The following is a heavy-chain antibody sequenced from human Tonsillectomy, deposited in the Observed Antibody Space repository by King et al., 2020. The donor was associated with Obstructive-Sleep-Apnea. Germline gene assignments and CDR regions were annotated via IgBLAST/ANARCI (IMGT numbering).Heavy chain of an antibody. CDR3: ARSKNTAMVSYYGMDV. V-gene: IGHV2-26*01. CDR2: IFSNDEK. D-gene: IGHD5-18*01. J-gene: IGHJ6*02. Sequence: TLKESGPVLVKPTETLTLTCTVSGFSLSTARMGVSWIRQPPGKALEWLAHIFSNDEKSYSTSLQSRLTISKDTPKSQVVLTMTNMDPVDTATYYWARSKNTAMVSYYGMDVWGQGTTVTVSS. CDR1: GFSLSTARMG.